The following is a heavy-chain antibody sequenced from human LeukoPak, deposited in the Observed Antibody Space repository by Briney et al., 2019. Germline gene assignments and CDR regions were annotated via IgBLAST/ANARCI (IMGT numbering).Heavy chain of an antibody. D-gene: IGHD3-3*01. V-gene: IGHV1-18*01. Sequence: ASVKVSCKASGYTFTSYGIRWVRQASGQGLEWMGWISGYNGNTNYAQKFQGRVTMTTDTSTSTAYMELRSLRSDDTAVYYCARRIMYYDFWSGSYFGYWGQGTPVTVSS. J-gene: IGHJ4*02. CDR3: ARRIMYYDFWSGSYFGY. CDR2: ISGYNGNT. CDR1: GYTFTSYG.